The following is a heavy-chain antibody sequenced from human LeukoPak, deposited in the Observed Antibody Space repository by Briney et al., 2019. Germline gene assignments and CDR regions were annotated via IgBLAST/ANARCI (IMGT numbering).Heavy chain of an antibody. V-gene: IGHV3-7*01. CDR3: ARDRLGAPIVVVPADDY. Sequence: GGSLRLSCAASGFTFSSYWMSWVRQAPGKGLEWVANTKQDGSEKYYVDSVKGRFTISRDNSKNTLYLQMNSLRAEDTAVYYCARDRLGAPIVVVPADDYWGQGTLVTVSS. J-gene: IGHJ4*02. D-gene: IGHD2-2*01. CDR2: TKQDGSEK. CDR1: GFTFSSYW.